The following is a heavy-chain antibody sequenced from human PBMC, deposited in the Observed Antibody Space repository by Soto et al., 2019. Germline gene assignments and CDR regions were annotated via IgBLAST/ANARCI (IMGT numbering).Heavy chain of an antibody. J-gene: IGHJ4*02. D-gene: IGHD5-18*01. Sequence: ASVKVSCKASGYSFTDYHIHWVRQAPGQGLEWLGRINPKSGGTSTAQKFQGWVTMTTDTSISTASMELTRLTSDDTAIYYCAKGIARVTHRAFDYWGQGTLVTVSS. CDR3: AKGIARVTHRAFDY. V-gene: IGHV1-2*04. CDR2: INPKSGGT. CDR1: GYSFTDYH.